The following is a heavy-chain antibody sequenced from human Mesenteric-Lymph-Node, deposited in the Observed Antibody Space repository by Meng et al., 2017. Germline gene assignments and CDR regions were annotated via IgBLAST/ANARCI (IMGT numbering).Heavy chain of an antibody. CDR3: ARVPYYDILTGYHSDRFDY. J-gene: IGHJ4*02. CDR2: IYYSGST. CDR1: GGSISSSSYY. D-gene: IGHD3-9*01. Sequence: SETLSLTCTVSGGSISSSSYYWGWIRQPPGKGLEWIGSIYYSGSTHYNPSLKSRVTISVDTSKNQFSLKLSSVTAADTAVYYCARVPYYDILTGYHSDRFDYWGQGTLVTVSS. V-gene: IGHV4-39*07.